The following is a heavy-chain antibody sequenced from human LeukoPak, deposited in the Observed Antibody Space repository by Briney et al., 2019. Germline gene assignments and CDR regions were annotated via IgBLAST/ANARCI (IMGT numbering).Heavy chain of an antibody. Sequence: SETLSLTCTVSGGSISSYYWSWIRQPPGKGLECIGYIYYSGSTNYNPSLKSRVTISVDTSKNQFSLKLSSVTAADTAVYYCARDRGKYNWFDPWGQGTLVTVSS. J-gene: IGHJ5*02. D-gene: IGHD3-16*01. CDR1: GGSISSYY. CDR3: ARDRGKYNWFDP. CDR2: IYYSGST. V-gene: IGHV4-59*01.